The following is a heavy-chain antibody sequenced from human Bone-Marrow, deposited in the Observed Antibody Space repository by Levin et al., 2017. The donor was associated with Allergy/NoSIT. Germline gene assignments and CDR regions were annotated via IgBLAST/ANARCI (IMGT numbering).Heavy chain of an antibody. CDR3: AKLSSTKYLDAFDI. V-gene: IGHV3-30*18. D-gene: IGHD2-8*01. CDR2: MSSDGTNK. J-gene: IGHJ3*02. CDR1: GFASRRYD. Sequence: LSLTCAASGFASRRYDMHWVRQAPGKGLEWVAMMSSDGTNKYYVESEKGRFTISRDTSRNTLFLEMCSLRPEDTAIYYCAKLSSTKYLDAFDIWGPGTMVTVSS.